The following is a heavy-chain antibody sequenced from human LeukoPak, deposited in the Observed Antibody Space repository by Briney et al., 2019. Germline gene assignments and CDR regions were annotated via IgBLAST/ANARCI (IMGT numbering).Heavy chain of an antibody. D-gene: IGHD1-26*01. CDR1: GGSISSYY. CDR2: IYYSGST. Sequence: SETLSLTCTVSGGSISSYYWSWIRQPPGKGLEWIGYIYYSGSTYYNPSLKSRVTISVDTSKNQFSLKLSSVTAADTAVYYCARDQVGGAHDYWGQRTLVTVSS. V-gene: IGHV4-59*06. CDR3: ARDQVGGAHDY. J-gene: IGHJ4*02.